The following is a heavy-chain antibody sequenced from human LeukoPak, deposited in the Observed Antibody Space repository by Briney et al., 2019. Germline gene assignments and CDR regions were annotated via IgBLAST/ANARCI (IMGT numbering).Heavy chain of an antibody. CDR2: ISSRSSYI. Sequence: GSLRLSCAASGFTFSSYSMNRVRQAPGKGLEWVSSISSRSSYIYYADSVKGRFTISRDNAKNSLYPQMNSLRAEDTAVYYCARVGKDYYDSSGYYPIDYWGQGTLVTVSS. CDR1: GFTFSSYS. CDR3: ARVGKDYYDSSGYYPIDY. J-gene: IGHJ4*02. D-gene: IGHD3-22*01. V-gene: IGHV3-21*01.